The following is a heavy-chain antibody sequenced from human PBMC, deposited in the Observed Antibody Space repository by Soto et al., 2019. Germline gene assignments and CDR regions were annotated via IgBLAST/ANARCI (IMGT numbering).Heavy chain of an antibody. Sequence: QVQLVQSGAEVKKPGASVKVSCKASGYTFTSYYMHWVRQAPGQGLEWMGIINPSGGSTSYAQKFQGRVTMTRDTSTSTGYMELSSLRSEDTAVYYCARDLGGAGGMDVWGQGTTVTVSS. CDR2: INPSGGST. D-gene: IGHD1-26*01. CDR1: GYTFTSYY. CDR3: ARDLGGAGGMDV. J-gene: IGHJ6*02. V-gene: IGHV1-46*01.